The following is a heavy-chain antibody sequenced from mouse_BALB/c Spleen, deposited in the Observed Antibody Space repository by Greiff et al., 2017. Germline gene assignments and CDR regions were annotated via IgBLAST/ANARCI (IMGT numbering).Heavy chain of an antibody. J-gene: IGHJ4*01. CDR2: ISSGSSTS. Sequence: EVKLVESGAGLVQPGGSRKISCAASGFTFTSFGMHWVRQAPEKGLEWVAYISSGSSTSYYADTVKGRFTISKDNSKNTLFLQMTSLRSEDPAMYYCARSLYDGSAMDYWGQGTSVTVSS. CDR1: GFTFTSFG. V-gene: IGHV5-17*02. D-gene: IGHD2-3*01. CDR3: ARSLYDGSAMDY.